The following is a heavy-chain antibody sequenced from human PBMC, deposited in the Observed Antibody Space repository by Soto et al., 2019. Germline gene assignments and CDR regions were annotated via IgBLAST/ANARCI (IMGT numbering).Heavy chain of an antibody. V-gene: IGHV4-4*07. CDR3: ARVKAAAGSEWFDP. CDR2: IYTSGST. Sequence: RSLTCTVSGGSISSYYWSWIRQPAGKGLEWIGRIYTSGSTNYNPSLKSRVTMSVDTSKNRFSLKLSSVTAADTAVYYCARVKAAAGSEWFDPWGQGTLVTVSS. D-gene: IGHD6-13*01. J-gene: IGHJ5*02. CDR1: GGSISSYY.